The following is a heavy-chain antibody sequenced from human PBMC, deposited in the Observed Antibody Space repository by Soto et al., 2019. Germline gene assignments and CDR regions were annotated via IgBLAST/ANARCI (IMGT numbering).Heavy chain of an antibody. CDR3: SKDEGDIVVVPAASHLNGPLDY. V-gene: IGHV3-30*18. CDR2: ISYDGSNK. J-gene: IGHJ4*02. D-gene: IGHD2-2*01. CDR1: GFTFSSYG. Sequence: QVQLVESGGGVVHPGRSLRLSCAASGFTFSSYGMHWVRQAPGKGLEWVAVISYDGSNKYYADSVKGRFTISRDNSKNTLYLQMNSLRAEDTAVYYCSKDEGDIVVVPAASHLNGPLDYWGQGTLVTVSS.